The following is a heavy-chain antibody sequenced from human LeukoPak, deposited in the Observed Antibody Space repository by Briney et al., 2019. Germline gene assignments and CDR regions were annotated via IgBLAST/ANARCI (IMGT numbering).Heavy chain of an antibody. Sequence: SVKVSCKASGGTFNNYAISWVRQAPGQGLEWMGGIIHLFDTANYAQKFKGRVTITADKSTSTAYMELSSLRAEDTAVYYCARAVQVTTGGLFDYWGQGTLVTVSS. CDR2: IIHLFDTA. CDR1: GGTFNNYA. J-gene: IGHJ4*02. CDR3: ARAVQVTTGGLFDY. V-gene: IGHV1-69*06. D-gene: IGHD4-17*01.